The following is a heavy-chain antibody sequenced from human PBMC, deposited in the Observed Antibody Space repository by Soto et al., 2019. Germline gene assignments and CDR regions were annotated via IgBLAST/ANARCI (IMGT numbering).Heavy chain of an antibody. CDR1: GYTFTSYA. V-gene: IGHV1-3*01. Sequence: ASVKVSCKASGYTFTSYAMHWVRQAPGQRLEWMGWINAGNGNTKYSQKFQGRVTITRDTSASTAYMELSSLRSEDTAVYYCAGVFRGGDGDWFAPWGQGTLVPVSS. D-gene: IGHD2-21*02. CDR3: AGVFRGGDGDWFAP. CDR2: INAGNGNT. J-gene: IGHJ5*02.